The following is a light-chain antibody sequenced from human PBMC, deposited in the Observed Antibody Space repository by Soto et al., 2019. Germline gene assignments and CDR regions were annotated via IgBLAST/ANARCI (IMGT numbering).Light chain of an antibody. Sequence: PGELATLSCRASQTVSSSYLAWYHQKLGQAPRLLISGASSRATGIPDRFSGSGSGADFTLTISRLEPEDFAVYYCQQYAYSPGTFGQGTKVDIK. J-gene: IGKJ1*01. CDR3: QQYAYSPGT. CDR2: GAS. V-gene: IGKV3-20*01. CDR1: QTVSSSY.